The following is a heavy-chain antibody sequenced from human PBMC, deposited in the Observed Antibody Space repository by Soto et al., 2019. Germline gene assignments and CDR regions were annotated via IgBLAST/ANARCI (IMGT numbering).Heavy chain of an antibody. Sequence: GGSLRLSCAASGFTVSSNYMSWVRQAPGKGLEWVSVIYSGGSTYYADSVKGRFTISRDNSKNTLYLQMNSLRAEDTAVYYCARDSEVDTAMAGGSDYYYYYGMDVWGQGTTVTVSS. CDR2: IYSGGST. D-gene: IGHD5-18*01. CDR3: ARDSEVDTAMAGGSDYYYYYGMDV. V-gene: IGHV3-66*01. J-gene: IGHJ6*02. CDR1: GFTVSSNY.